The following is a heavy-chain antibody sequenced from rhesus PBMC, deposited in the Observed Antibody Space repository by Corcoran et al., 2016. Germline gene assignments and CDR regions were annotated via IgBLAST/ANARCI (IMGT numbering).Heavy chain of an antibody. CDR1: GGSISNNY. V-gene: IGHV4-173*01. D-gene: IGHD3-16*01. CDR2: ISGSGGST. CDR3: ARYSGSYYRDY. Sequence: QLQLQESGPGLVKPSETLSLTCTVSGGSISNNYWSWIRQPPGKGLEWIGRISGSGGSTDYNPSLKSRVTISTDTSKTQFSLKLNSVTAADTAIYYCARYSGSYYRDYWGQGVLVTVSS. J-gene: IGHJ4*01.